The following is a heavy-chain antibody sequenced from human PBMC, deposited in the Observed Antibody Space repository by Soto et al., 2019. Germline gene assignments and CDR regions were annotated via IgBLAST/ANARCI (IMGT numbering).Heavy chain of an antibody. CDR1: GFTLSSYA. V-gene: IGHV3-23*01. CDR2: ISSSAGST. D-gene: IGHD3-22*01. J-gene: IGHJ4*02. Sequence: EVQLLESGGDLIQPGGSLRLSCAASGFTLSSYAMSWVRQAPGKGLGWVSAISSSAGSTFYADSVKGRFTISRDNSRNILYLQMNSLRAEDTAIYYCAKYQPMTQPRPYFDYWGQGTLVTVSS. CDR3: AKYQPMTQPRPYFDY.